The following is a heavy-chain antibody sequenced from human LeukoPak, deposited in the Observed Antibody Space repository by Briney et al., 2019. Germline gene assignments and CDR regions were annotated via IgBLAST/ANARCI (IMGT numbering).Heavy chain of an antibody. D-gene: IGHD3-10*01. CDR1: GYSISSGYY. CDR3: ARAPMVRGVIDAFDI. J-gene: IGHJ3*02. Sequence: PSETLSLTCTVSGYSISSGYYWSWIRQPPGKGLEWIGYIYHSGSTYYNPSLKSRVTISVDRSKNQFSLKLSSVTAADTAVYYCARAPMVRGVIDAFDIWGQGTMVTVSS. V-gene: IGHV4-38-2*02. CDR2: IYHSGST.